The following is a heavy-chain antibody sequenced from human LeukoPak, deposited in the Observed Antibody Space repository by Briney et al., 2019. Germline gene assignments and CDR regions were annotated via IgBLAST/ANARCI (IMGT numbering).Heavy chain of an antibody. J-gene: IGHJ4*02. V-gene: IGHV1-46*01. Sequence: ASVKVSCKASGYTFTSYYMHWVRQAPGQGLEWMGIIDPSGGSTSYAQKFQGRVTMTRDTSTSTVYMELSSLRSEDTAVYYCARDYRNIAVVPAQFHFDYWGQGTLVTVSS. CDR2: IDPSGGST. CDR3: ARDYRNIAVVPAQFHFDY. CDR1: GYTFTSYY. D-gene: IGHD2-2*01.